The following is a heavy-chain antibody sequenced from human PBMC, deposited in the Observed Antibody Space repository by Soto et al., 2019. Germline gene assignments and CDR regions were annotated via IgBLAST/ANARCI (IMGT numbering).Heavy chain of an antibody. Sequence: SETLSLTCTVSGGSITDYSWVWIRQPAGKGLEWIGRIFSSGSTNYNPSLKGRITMSLDTSKNQSSLKLNSATATDTAVYFCARDQGVVVTADNWFDPWGQGILVTVSS. CDR3: ARDQGVVVTADNWFDP. CDR1: GGSITDYS. V-gene: IGHV4-4*07. CDR2: IFSSGST. D-gene: IGHD2-21*02. J-gene: IGHJ5*02.